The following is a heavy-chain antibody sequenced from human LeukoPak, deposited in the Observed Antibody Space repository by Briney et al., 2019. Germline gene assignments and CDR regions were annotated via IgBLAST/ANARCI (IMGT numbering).Heavy chain of an antibody. CDR3: ARESVRNYVGRGAFDI. J-gene: IGHJ3*02. V-gene: IGHV3-74*01. CDR1: GFTFSSYW. D-gene: IGHD1-7*01. CDR2: IKTEGSRT. Sequence: GGSLRLACAASGFTFSSYWMHWVRQAPGKWLVWVSRIKTEGSRTSYADSVKGRFTISRDNAKNSLYLQMNSLRVEDTAVYYCARESVRNYVGRGAFDIWGQGTMVTVSS.